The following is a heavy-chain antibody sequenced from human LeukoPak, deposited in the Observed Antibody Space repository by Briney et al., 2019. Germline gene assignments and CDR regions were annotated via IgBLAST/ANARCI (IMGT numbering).Heavy chain of an antibody. CDR2: IIPIFGTA. V-gene: IGHV1-69*13. CDR1: GGTFSSYA. Sequence: GASVKVSCKASGGTFSSYAISWVRQAPGQGLEWMGGIIPIFGTANYAQKFQGRVTITADESTSTAYMELSSLRSEDTAVYYCARVGVVGATVPPPFDYWGQGTLVTVSS. J-gene: IGHJ4*02. CDR3: ARVGVVGATVPPPFDY. D-gene: IGHD1-26*01.